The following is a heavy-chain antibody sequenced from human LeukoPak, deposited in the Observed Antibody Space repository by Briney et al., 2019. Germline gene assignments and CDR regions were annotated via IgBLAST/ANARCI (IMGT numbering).Heavy chain of an antibody. Sequence: SETLSLTCAVYGGSFSGYYWSWIRQPPGKGLEWIGEINHSGSTNYNPSLKSRVTISVDTSKNQFSLKLSSVTAADTAVYYCARGQYCSSTSCYAWFDPWGQGPRSPSPQ. V-gene: IGHV4-34*01. CDR2: INHSGST. CDR1: GGSFSGYY. CDR3: ARGQYCSSTSCYAWFDP. J-gene: IGHJ5*02. D-gene: IGHD2-2*01.